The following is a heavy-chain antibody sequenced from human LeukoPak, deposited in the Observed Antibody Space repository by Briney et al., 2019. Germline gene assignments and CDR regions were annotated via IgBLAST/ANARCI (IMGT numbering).Heavy chain of an antibody. V-gene: IGHV3-66*02. J-gene: IGHJ4*02. CDR3: AKDSNYDY. D-gene: IGHD6-13*01. Sequence: GGSLRLSCAASGFIFTNYWMSWVRQAPGKGLEWVSVLYSGGPTYYADSVKGRFTISRDNSKNTVYLQMNSLRAEDTAVYYCAKDSNYDYWGQGTLVTVSS. CDR2: LYSGGPT. CDR1: GFIFTNYW.